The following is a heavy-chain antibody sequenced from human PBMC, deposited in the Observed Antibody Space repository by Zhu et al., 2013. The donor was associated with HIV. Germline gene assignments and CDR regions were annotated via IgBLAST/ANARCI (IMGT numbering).Heavy chain of an antibody. J-gene: IGHJ5*02. D-gene: IGHD6-13*01. CDR2: IYTSGST. V-gene: IGHV4-4*07. CDR3: ARDGGWVAAAGREDWFDP. CDR1: GGSISSYY. Sequence: QVQLQESGPGLVKPPETLSLTCTVSGGSISSYYWSWIRQPAGKGLEWIGRIYTSGSTNYNPSLKSRVTMSVDTSKNQFSLKLSSVTAADTAVYYCARDGGWVAAAGREDWFDPWGPGNPGSPSPQ.